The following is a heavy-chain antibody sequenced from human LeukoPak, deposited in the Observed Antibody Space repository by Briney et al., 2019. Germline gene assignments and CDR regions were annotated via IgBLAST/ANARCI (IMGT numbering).Heavy chain of an antibody. V-gene: IGHV3-30*03. Sequence: PGGSLRLSCAASGFTVSSNYMSWVRQAPGKGLEWVAVISYDGSNKYYADSVKGRFTISRDNSKNTLYLQMNSLRAEDTAVYYCTRVMVGAAAVYDYWGQGTLVTVSS. D-gene: IGHD6-13*01. CDR2: ISYDGSNK. J-gene: IGHJ4*02. CDR3: TRVMVGAAAVYDY. CDR1: GFTVSSNY.